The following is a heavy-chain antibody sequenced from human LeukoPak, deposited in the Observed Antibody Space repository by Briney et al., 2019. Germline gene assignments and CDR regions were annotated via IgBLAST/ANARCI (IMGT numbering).Heavy chain of an antibody. J-gene: IGHJ4*02. CDR3: TRDRLKYDFWSGYPDY. CDR2: IRSKAYGGTT. D-gene: IGHD3-3*01. V-gene: IGHV3-49*03. CDR1: GFTFGDYA. Sequence: GGSLRLSRTASGFTFGDYAMSWFRQAPGKGLEWVGFIRSKAYGGTTEYAASVKGRFTISRDDSKSIAYLQMNSLKTEDTAVYYCTRDRLKYDFWSGYPDYWGQGTLVTVSS.